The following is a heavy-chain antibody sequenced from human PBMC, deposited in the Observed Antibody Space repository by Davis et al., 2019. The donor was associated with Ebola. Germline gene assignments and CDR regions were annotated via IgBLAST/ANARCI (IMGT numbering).Heavy chain of an antibody. CDR3: ASGWLRARFDP. D-gene: IGHD6-19*01. CDR2: TYYKSKWYN. Sequence: PSETLSLTCAISGDSVSSAGWNWIRQSPSRGLEWLGRTYYKSKWYNDYAASVKSRITINPDTSKNQFSLQLNSVTPEDTAVYYCASGWLRARFDPWGQGTLVTVSS. CDR1: GDSVSSAG. V-gene: IGHV6-1*01. J-gene: IGHJ5*02.